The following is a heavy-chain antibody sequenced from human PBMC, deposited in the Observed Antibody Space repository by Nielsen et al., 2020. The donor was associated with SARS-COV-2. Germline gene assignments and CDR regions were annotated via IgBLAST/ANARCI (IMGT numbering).Heavy chain of an antibody. CDR3: ARDPVEMATMDSILYYYYGMDV. D-gene: IGHD5-24*01. V-gene: IGHV4-4*07. CDR1: GGSISNYY. Sequence: SETLSLTCTVSGGSISNYYWSWIRQPAGKGLEWIGRIYTSGSTNYNPSLKSRVTMSVDTSKNQFSLKLSSVTAADTAVYYCARDPVEMATMDSILYYYYGMDVWGQGTTVTVSS. CDR2: IYTSGST. J-gene: IGHJ6*02.